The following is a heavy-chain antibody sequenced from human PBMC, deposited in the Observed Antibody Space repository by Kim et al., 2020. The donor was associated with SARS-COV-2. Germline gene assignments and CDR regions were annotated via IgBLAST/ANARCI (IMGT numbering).Heavy chain of an antibody. V-gene: IGHV3-74*01. CDR3: ARDSSSALDV. Sequence: TTYADSVKGRFTMSRDNAKNTLYLPMNSLRAEDTAVYFCARDSSSALDVWSQGTTVTVSS. CDR2: T. J-gene: IGHJ6*02.